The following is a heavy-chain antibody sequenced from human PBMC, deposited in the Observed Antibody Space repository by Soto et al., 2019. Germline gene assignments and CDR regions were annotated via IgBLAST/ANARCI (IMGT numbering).Heavy chain of an antibody. Sequence: GGSLRLSXAASQFIFSDYWMHWVRQVPGKGLEWVARISYDGSSSESADSVKGRFSISRDNAENMLYLQMNSLRDDDTAIYYCARAGLLGDFDFWGRGALVTVSS. V-gene: IGHV3-74*03. CDR2: ISYDGSSS. CDR3: ARAGLLGDFDF. D-gene: IGHD2-21*01. J-gene: IGHJ4*02. CDR1: QFIFSDYW.